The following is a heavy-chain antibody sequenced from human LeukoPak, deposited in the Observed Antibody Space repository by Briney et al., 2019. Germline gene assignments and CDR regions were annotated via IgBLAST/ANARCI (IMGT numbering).Heavy chain of an antibody. Sequence: GASVKVSCKASGYTFTSYDINWVRRVTGQGLEWMGWMNPNSGNTGYAQKFQGRVTMTRNTSISTAYMELSSLRSEDTAVYYCARYQYYDFWSGPDYWGQGTLVTVSS. V-gene: IGHV1-8*01. D-gene: IGHD3-3*01. CDR1: GYTFTSYD. CDR3: ARYQYYDFWSGPDY. J-gene: IGHJ4*02. CDR2: MNPNSGNT.